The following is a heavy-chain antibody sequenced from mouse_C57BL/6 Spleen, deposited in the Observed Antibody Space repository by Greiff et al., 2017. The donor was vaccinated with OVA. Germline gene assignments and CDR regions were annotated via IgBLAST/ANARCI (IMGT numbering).Heavy chain of an antibody. Sequence: QVQLQQPGAELVKPGASVKLSCKASGYTFTSYWMQWVKQRPGQGLEWIGEIDPSDSYTNYNQKFKGKATLTVDTSSSTAYMQLSSLTSEDSAVYYCASLYDGYYDYDAMDYWGQGTSVTVSS. CDR1: GYTFTSYW. V-gene: IGHV1-50*01. CDR3: ASLYDGYYDYDAMDY. CDR2: IDPSDSYT. D-gene: IGHD2-3*01. J-gene: IGHJ4*01.